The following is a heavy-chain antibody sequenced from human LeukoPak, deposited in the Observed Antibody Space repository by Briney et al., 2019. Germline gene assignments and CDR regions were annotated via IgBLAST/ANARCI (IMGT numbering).Heavy chain of an antibody. J-gene: IGHJ4*02. Sequence: SETLSLTCTVSGGSISGHYWSWIRQPPGKGLEWIGYIYYSGSTYYNPSLKSRVTISVDTSKNQFSLKLSSVTAADTAVYYCARAGPARGIDYWGQGTLVTVSS. CDR3: ARAGPARGIDY. CDR2: IYYSGST. D-gene: IGHD3-10*01. V-gene: IGHV4-59*11. CDR1: GGSISGHY.